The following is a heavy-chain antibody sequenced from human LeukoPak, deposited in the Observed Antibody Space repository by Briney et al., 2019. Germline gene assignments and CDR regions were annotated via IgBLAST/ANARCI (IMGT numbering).Heavy chain of an antibody. Sequence: ASVKVSCKASGYTFTSYAIHWVRQAPGQRLECMGWINTGNGNTKYSQKFQGRVTITRDTSASTAYMDLSSLRSEDTAVYYCAREMGVVTAHGIDVWGQGTTVTVSS. J-gene: IGHJ6*02. CDR2: INTGNGNT. CDR3: AREMGVVTAHGIDV. V-gene: IGHV1-3*04. CDR1: GYTFTSYA. D-gene: IGHD4-23*01.